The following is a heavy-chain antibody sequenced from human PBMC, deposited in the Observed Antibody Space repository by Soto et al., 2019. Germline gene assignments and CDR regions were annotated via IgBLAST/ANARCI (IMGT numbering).Heavy chain of an antibody. D-gene: IGHD6-19*01. J-gene: IGHJ4*02. Sequence: EVQLVESGGGLVKPGGSLRVSCAASGFIFTDAWMNWVRQAPGKGLEWVGRIKSKSDGGTTDYAAPVKGRSTISRDDSKNTLYLQLNSLKTEDTAVYYCTTRGWHDYWGQGTLVTVSS. V-gene: IGHV3-15*07. CDR1: GFIFTDAW. CDR3: TTRGWHDY. CDR2: IKSKSDGGTT.